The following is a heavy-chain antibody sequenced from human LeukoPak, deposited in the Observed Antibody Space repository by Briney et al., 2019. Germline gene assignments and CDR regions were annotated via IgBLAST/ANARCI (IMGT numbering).Heavy chain of an antibody. CDR2: IYYSGST. CDR3: ARDEGLMTTVTHFDY. J-gene: IGHJ4*02. D-gene: IGHD4-11*01. V-gene: IGHV4-39*06. Sequence: SETLSLTCTVSGGSISSSSYYWGWIRQPPGKGLEWIGSIYYSGSTYYNPSLKSRVTISVDTSKNQFPLKLSSVTAADTAVYYCARDEGLMTTVTHFDYWGQGTLVTVSS. CDR1: GGSISSSSYY.